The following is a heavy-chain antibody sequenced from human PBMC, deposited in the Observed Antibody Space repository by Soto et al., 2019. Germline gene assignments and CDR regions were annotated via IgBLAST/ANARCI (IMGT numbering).Heavy chain of an antibody. CDR3: ARSDGYSYGSRAYGMDV. CDR2: IYYSGST. J-gene: IGHJ6*02. V-gene: IGHV4-31*03. CDR1: GGSISSGDYN. Sequence: SETLSLSCTVSGGSISSGDYNWQWIRQHPGKGMEWIGYIYYSGSTYYNPSLKRRVTISIDTSKTQFSLRLNSVTAADTAVYYCARSDGYSYGSRAYGMDVWGQGTTVTVS. D-gene: IGHD5-18*01.